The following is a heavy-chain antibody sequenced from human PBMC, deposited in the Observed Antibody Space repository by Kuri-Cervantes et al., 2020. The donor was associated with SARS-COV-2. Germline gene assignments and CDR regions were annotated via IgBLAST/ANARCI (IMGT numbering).Heavy chain of an antibody. CDR2: IKQDGSEK. CDR1: GFTFSSYW. V-gene: IGHV3-7*01. Sequence: LSLTCAASGFTFSSYWMSWVRQAPGKGLEWVANIKQDGSEKYYVDSVKGRFTISRDNAKNSLYLQMNSLRDEDTAVYYCARENIVVVPAAIYGDYYYGMDVWGQGTTVTVSS. CDR3: ARENIVVVPAAIYGDYYYGMDV. J-gene: IGHJ6*02. D-gene: IGHD2-2*01.